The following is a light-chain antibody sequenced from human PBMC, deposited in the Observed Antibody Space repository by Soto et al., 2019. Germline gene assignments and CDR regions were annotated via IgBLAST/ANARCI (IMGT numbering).Light chain of an antibody. CDR3: QQYNNWPVT. CDR2: GAS. CDR1: ESVGSN. Sequence: EIVMTQSPATLSVSPGESATLSCRASESVGSNFAWYLQKPGQPPRLLIYGASARATGIPARFSGSGSGTEFTLTINSLQSEDFAIYYCQQYNNWPVTFGQGTKMEIK. V-gene: IGKV3-15*01. J-gene: IGKJ2*01.